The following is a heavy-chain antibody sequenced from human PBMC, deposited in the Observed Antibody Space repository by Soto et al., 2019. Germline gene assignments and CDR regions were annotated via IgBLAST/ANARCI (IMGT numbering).Heavy chain of an antibody. J-gene: IGHJ6*02. V-gene: IGHV1-2*04. CDR3: ARAHSQYYDFWSGPYIGMDV. CDR2: INPNSGGT. Sequence: GASVKVSCKASGYTFTGYYMHWVRQAPGQGLEWMGWINPNSGGTNYAQKFQGWVTMTRDTSISTAYMELSRLRSDDTAVYYCARAHSQYYDFWSGPYIGMDVWGQGTTVTLSS. CDR1: GYTFTGYY. D-gene: IGHD3-3*01.